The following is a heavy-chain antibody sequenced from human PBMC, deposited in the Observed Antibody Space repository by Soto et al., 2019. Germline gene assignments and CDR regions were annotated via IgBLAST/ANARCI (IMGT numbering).Heavy chain of an antibody. V-gene: IGHV4-61*01. CDR3: ARLTTSSGWSLFDS. J-gene: IGHJ4*02. Sequence: SETLSLTCTVSGSSVSSSFFYWSWVRQPPGQRLEWSGYIYYTGTTNYNPSLASRFAMSVDTPKKQFTLNLRSLTAADTARYSCARLTTSSGWSLFDSWRQGMLVTVSS. D-gene: IGHD6-13*01. CDR2: IYYTGTT. CDR1: GSSVSSSFFY.